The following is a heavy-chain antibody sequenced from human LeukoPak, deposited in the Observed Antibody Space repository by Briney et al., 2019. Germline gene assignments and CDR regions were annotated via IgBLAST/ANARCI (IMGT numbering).Heavy chain of an antibody. J-gene: IGHJ4*02. V-gene: IGHV3-43*01. Sequence: PGGSLRLSCAASGFTFDDYTMHWVRQAPGKGLEWVSLISWDGGSTYYADSVKGRFTISRDNSKNTLYLQMNSLRAEDTAVYYCARDRGLSYFDYWGQGTLVTVSS. CDR1: GFTFDDYT. D-gene: IGHD2-2*01. CDR3: ARDRGLSYFDY. CDR2: ISWDGGST.